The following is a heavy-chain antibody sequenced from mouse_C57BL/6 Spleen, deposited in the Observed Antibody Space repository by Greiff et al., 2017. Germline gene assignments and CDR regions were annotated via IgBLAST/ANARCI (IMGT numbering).Heavy chain of an antibody. CDR2: IHPNSGST. J-gene: IGHJ2*01. D-gene: IGHD3-3*01. CDR1: GYTFTSYW. CDR3: ARGGLGGYYFGY. Sequence: QVQLQQPGAELVKPGASVKLSCKASGYTFTSYWMHWVKQRPGQGLEWIGMIHPNSGSTNYNEKFKSKATLTVDKSSSTAYMQRSSLTSEDSAVYDCARGGLGGYYFGYWGKGTTLTVSS. V-gene: IGHV1-64*01.